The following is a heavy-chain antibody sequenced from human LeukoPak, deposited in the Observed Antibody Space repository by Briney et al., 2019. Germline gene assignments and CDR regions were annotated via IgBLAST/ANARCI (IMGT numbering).Heavy chain of an antibody. CDR2: ITSSSSTI. J-gene: IGHJ6*02. Sequence: PGGSLRLSCAASGFTFSGYSMNWVRQAPGKGLEWISYITSSSSTIYYADSVKGRFTISRHNSKNTLYLQMNSLRAEDTAVYYCARGGSSGWYEHLYYFYGMDVWGQGTTVTVSS. CDR1: GFTFSGYS. CDR3: ARGGSSGWYEHLYYFYGMDV. V-gene: IGHV3-48*01. D-gene: IGHD6-19*01.